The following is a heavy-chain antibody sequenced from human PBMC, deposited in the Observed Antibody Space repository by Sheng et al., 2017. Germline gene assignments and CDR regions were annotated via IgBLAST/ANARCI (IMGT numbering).Heavy chain of an antibody. J-gene: IGHJ4*02. CDR2: IYYSGST. CDR1: GASISSSRYY. Sequence: QLQLQESGPGLVKPSETLSLTCTVSGASISSSRYYWGWIRQPPGKGLEWIGSIYYSGSTYYNPSLKSRLTISVDTSKNQFSLKLTSVTAADTAVYYCARVEVGPHGFDYWGQGTLVTVSS. CDR3: ARVEVGPHGFDY. V-gene: IGHV4-39*07.